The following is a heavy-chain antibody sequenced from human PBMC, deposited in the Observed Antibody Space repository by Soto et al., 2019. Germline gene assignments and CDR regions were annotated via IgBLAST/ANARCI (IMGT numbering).Heavy chain of an antibody. J-gene: IGHJ5*02. V-gene: IGHV4-39*01. Sequence: QLLESGPGLVKPSETLSLTCTVSGGSISSSSYYWGWIRQPPGKGLEWIGSIYYSGSTYYNPSLKSRVTISVDTSKNQFSLKLSSVTAADTAVYYCASRNIVVVPAAGFDPWGQGTLVTVSS. CDR3: ASRNIVVVPAAGFDP. D-gene: IGHD2-2*01. CDR1: GGSISSSSYY. CDR2: IYYSGST.